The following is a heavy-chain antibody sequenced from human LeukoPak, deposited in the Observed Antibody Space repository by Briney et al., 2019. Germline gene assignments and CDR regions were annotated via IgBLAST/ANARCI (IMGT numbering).Heavy chain of an antibody. D-gene: IGHD3-3*02. V-gene: IGHV1-58*02. CDR1: GFTFTSSA. Sequence: SVKVSCKASGFTFTSSAMQWVRQARGQRLEWIGWIVVGSGNTNYAQKFQERVTITRDMSTSTAYMELSSLRSEDTAVYYCARRISLLKGAFDIWGQGTMVTVSS. CDR3: ARRISLLKGAFDI. J-gene: IGHJ3*02. CDR2: IVVGSGNT.